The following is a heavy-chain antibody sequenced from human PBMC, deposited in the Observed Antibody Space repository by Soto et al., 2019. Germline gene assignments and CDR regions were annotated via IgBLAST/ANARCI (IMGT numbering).Heavy chain of an antibody. CDR2: INSDGSST. D-gene: IGHD6-13*01. CDR1: GFTFSSYW. Sequence: EVQLVESGGGFVQPGGSLRLSCAASGFTFSSYWMHWVRQAPGKGLVWVSRINSDGSSTSYADSVKGRFTISRDNAKNTLYLRMNSLSAEDTAVYYCAMVRAGKIDYWGQGTLVTVSS. V-gene: IGHV3-74*01. CDR3: AMVRAGKIDY. J-gene: IGHJ4*02.